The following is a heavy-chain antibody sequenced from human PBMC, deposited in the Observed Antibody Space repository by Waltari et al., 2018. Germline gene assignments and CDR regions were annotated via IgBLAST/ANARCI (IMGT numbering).Heavy chain of an antibody. V-gene: IGHV3-20*01. D-gene: IGHD5-12*01. J-gene: IGHJ3*02. CDR3: ARSHSGYDHDAFDI. CDR1: GFTFDDYG. Sequence: EVQLVESGGGVVRPGGSLRLSCAASGFTFDDYGMSWVRQAPGKGLEWVSGINWNGGSKGYADAVKGRFTISRDNAKNSLYLQMNSLRAEDTALYLCARSHSGYDHDAFDIWGQGTMVTVSS. CDR2: INWNGGSK.